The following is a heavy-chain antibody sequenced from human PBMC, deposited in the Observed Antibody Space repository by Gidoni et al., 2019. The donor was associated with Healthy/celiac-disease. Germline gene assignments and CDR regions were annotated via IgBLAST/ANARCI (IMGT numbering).Heavy chain of an antibody. CDR2: ISSSSSTI. V-gene: IGHV3-48*01. CDR3: ARYPSGGSSYYYYGMDV. J-gene: IGHJ6*02. CDR1: GFTFSSYS. D-gene: IGHD2-15*01. Sequence: EVQLVESGGGLVQPGGSLRLSCAASGFTFSSYSMNWVRQAPGKGLEWVSYISSSSSTIYYADSVKGRFTISRDNAKNSLYLQMNSLRAEDTAVYYCARYPSGGSSYYYYGMDVWGQGTTVTVSS.